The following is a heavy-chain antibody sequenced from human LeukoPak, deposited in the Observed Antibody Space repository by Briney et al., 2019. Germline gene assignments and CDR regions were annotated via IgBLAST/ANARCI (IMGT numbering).Heavy chain of an antibody. CDR3: ARSAR. V-gene: IGHV3-7*01. Sequence: GGSLRLSCAASGFTSGISWMSWVRQAPGKGVEWVAYINQDGSAQYYVDSVKGRFTISRDNAKSSLYLQMNSLRAEDTAVYYCARSARWGQGTLVTVSS. CDR2: INQDGSAQ. CDR1: GFTSGISW. J-gene: IGHJ4*02.